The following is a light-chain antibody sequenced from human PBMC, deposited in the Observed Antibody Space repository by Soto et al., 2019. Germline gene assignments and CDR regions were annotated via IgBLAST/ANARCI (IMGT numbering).Light chain of an antibody. CDR3: QKYNDYWKT. J-gene: IGKJ1*01. CDR1: QSISTW. V-gene: IGKV1-5*03. CDR2: KAS. Sequence: DIQMTQSPSTLSASVGDSVTITCRASQSISTWLAWYQQKPGKAPNLLIYKASSLESGVPSRFSGSGSGTECTLTINNLQPDDFATYYCQKYNDYWKTFGQGTKVEMK.